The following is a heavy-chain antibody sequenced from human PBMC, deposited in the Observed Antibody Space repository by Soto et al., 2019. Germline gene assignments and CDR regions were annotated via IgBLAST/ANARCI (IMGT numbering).Heavy chain of an antibody. V-gene: IGHV3-21*01. D-gene: IGHD2-2*01. CDR3: ARGGIVVVPAAFDAFDI. CDR2: ISSSSSYI. CDR1: GFTFSSYI. Sequence: GGSLRLSCAASGFTFSSYIMNWVRQAPGKGLEWVSSISSSSSYIYYADSVKGRFTISRDNAKNSLYLQMNSLRAEDTAVYYCARGGIVVVPAAFDAFDIWGQGTMVTVSS. J-gene: IGHJ3*02.